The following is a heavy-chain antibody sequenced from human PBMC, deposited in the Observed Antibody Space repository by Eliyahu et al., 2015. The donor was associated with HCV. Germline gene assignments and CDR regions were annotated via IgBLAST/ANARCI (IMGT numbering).Heavy chain of an antibody. D-gene: IGHD6-19*01. CDR3: ASGGGGIAVTGTGGWFDP. V-gene: IGHV4-59*01. Sequence: QVQLQESGPGLVKPSETLSLTCXVSXGXLTTYYWXWVRQPPGKGLEWIGYIHYSGSTNYNPSLKSRVTISIDTSKNQFSLNLTSVTAADTAMYYCASGGGGIAVTGTGGWFDPWGQGTLVTVSS. CDR1: XGXLTTYY. CDR2: IHYSGST. J-gene: IGHJ5*02.